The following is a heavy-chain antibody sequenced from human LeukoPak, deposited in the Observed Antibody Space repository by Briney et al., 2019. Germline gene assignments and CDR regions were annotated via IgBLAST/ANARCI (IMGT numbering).Heavy chain of an antibody. CDR1: GGTFSSYA. Sequence: ASVKVSCKASGGTFSSYAISWVRQVPGQGLEWMGGIIPISGTANYAQKFQGRVTITADESTTTAYMELSSLRYEDTAVYYCARERQHYYGSGSYYNLFEYWGQGTLVTVSS. V-gene: IGHV1-69*01. CDR3: ARERQHYYGSGSYYNLFEY. CDR2: IIPISGTA. J-gene: IGHJ4*02. D-gene: IGHD3-10*01.